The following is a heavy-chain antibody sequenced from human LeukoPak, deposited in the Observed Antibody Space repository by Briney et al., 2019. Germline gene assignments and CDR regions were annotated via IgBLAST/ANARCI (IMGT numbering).Heavy chain of an antibody. CDR2: IYYSGGT. D-gene: IGHD4-17*01. CDR1: GGSINYYY. V-gene: IGHV4-59*01. Sequence: SETLSLTCTVSGGSINYYYWMWIRQPPGKGLEWIGYIYYSGGTHYNPSLKSRVTMLVDTSKNQFSLKLTAVTAADTAVYYCARGGDDYGDPDAFDIWGQGTMVTVSS. J-gene: IGHJ3*02. CDR3: ARGGDDYGDPDAFDI.